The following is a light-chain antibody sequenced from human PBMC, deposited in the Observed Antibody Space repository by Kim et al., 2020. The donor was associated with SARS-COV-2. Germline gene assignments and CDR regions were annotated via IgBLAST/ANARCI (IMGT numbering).Light chain of an antibody. V-gene: IGLV1-40*01. J-gene: IGLJ2*01. CDR2: GNS. CDR1: SSNIGAGYD. CDR3: QSYDSSLSGSV. Sequence: QMVPISCTGSSSNIGAGYDVHWYQHLPGTAPKLLLYGNSNRPSGVPDRFSGSKSGTSASLAITGLQAEDEADYYCQSYDSSLSGSVFGGGTQLTVL.